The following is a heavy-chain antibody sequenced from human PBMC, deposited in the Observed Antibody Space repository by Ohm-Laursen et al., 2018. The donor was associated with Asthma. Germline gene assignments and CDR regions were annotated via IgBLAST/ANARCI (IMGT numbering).Heavy chain of an antibody. D-gene: IGHD3-22*01. CDR1: GFTFSSYW. CDR3: ARSYYYDSSGYSSFDY. CDR2: IKQDGSEK. J-gene: IGHJ4*02. Sequence: SLRLSCAASGFTFSSYWMSWVRQAPGKGLEWVANIKQDGSEKYYVDSVKGRFTISRDNAKNSLYLQMNSPRAEDTAVYYCARSYYYDSSGYSSFDYWGQGTLVTVSS. V-gene: IGHV3-7*05.